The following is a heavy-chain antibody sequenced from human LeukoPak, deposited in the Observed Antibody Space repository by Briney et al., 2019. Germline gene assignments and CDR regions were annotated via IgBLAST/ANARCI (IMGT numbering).Heavy chain of an antibody. CDR1: GGSISSYY. CDR2: IYYSGST. Sequence: PSETLSLTCTVSGGSISSYYWSWIRQPPGKGLEWIGYIYYSGSTNYNPSLKSRVTISVDTSKNQFSLKLSSVTAADTAVYYCAREDSIAAAGLDAFDIWGQGTMVTVSP. D-gene: IGHD6-13*01. V-gene: IGHV4-59*01. J-gene: IGHJ3*02. CDR3: AREDSIAAAGLDAFDI.